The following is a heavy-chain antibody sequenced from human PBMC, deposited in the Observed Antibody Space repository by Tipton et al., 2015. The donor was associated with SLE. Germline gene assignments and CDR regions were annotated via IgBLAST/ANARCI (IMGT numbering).Heavy chain of an antibody. V-gene: IGHV4-59*01. Sequence: TLSLTCTVSGGSISSYYWSWIRQPPGKGLEWIGYIYYSGSTNCNPSLKSRVTISVDTSKNQLSLKLSSVTAADTAVYYCARDLAARGGHYFDYWGQGTLVTVSS. D-gene: IGHD6-6*01. CDR2: IYYSGST. CDR3: ARDLAARGGHYFDY. J-gene: IGHJ4*02. CDR1: GGSISSYY.